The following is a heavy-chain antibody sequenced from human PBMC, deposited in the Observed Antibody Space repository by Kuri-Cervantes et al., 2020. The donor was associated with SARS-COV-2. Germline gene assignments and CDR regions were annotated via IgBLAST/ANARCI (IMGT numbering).Heavy chain of an antibody. CDR2: INHSGST. CDR1: GGSFSGYY. V-gene: IGHV4-34*01. Sequence: SQTLSLTCAVYGGSFSGYYWSWIRQPPGKGLEWIGEINHSGSTNYNPSLKSRVTISVDTSKNQFSLKLSSVTAADTAVYYCASGGYDYVWGSYRGRGWSFDYWGQGTLVTVSS. CDR3: ASGGYDYVWGSYRGRGWSFDY. D-gene: IGHD3-16*02. J-gene: IGHJ4*02.